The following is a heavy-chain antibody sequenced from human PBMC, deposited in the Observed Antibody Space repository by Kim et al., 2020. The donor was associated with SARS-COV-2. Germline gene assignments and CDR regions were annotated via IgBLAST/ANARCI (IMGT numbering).Heavy chain of an antibody. CDR1: GFTFSSYA. CDR3: AIQPLSRQGAFDI. V-gene: IGHV3-23*01. CDR2: ISGSGGST. Sequence: GGSLRLSCAASGFTFSSYAMSWVRQAPGKGLEWVSAISGSGGSTYYADSVKGRFTISRDNSKNTLYLQMNSLRAEDTAVYYCAIQPLSRQGAFDIWGQGTMVTVSS. D-gene: IGHD5-18*01. J-gene: IGHJ3*02.